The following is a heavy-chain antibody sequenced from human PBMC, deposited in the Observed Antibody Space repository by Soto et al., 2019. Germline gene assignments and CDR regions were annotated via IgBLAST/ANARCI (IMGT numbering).Heavy chain of an antibody. Sequence: QVQLQESGPGLVKPSETLSLTCTVSGGSISSYYWSWIRQPPGKGLEWIGYIYYSGSTNYNPSLKSRVTISVDTSKNQFSLKLSSVTAADTAVYYCARGYSSSSGAAFDIWGKGTMVTVSS. D-gene: IGHD6-13*01. J-gene: IGHJ3*02. V-gene: IGHV4-59*01. CDR2: IYYSGST. CDR3: ARGYSSSSGAAFDI. CDR1: GGSISSYY.